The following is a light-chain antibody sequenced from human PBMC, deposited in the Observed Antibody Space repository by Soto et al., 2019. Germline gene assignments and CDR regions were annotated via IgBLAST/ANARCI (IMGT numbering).Light chain of an antibody. V-gene: IGKV3-15*01. CDR1: QGIRNH. Sequence: IVMTQSPATLSVSRGEGVTVCCRASQGIRNHLAWYQHKPGQAPRVLISYGSAGATGIPARFSGSGSGTEFTLTINSLQPEDFAVYYCQQYGSSGTFGQGTKVDIK. J-gene: IGKJ1*01. CDR3: QQYGSSGT. CDR2: YGS.